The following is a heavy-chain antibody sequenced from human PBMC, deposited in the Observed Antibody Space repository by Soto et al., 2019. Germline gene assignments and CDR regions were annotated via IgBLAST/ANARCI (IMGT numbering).Heavy chain of an antibody. CDR2: ISSDGTTR. D-gene: IGHD1-26*01. CDR1: GFIFPNFA. CDR3: AKDVVVGATTGLGDYYYYYGMDV. J-gene: IGHJ6*02. Sequence: QVRLEESGGGVVQPGRSLRLSCAASGFIFPNFAFHWIRQAPGKGLEWVAGISSDGTTRYYADSVKGRFSISRDNSKNTLYLQMNSLRAEDTAVYYCAKDVVVGATTGLGDYYYYYGMDVWGQGTTVTVSS. V-gene: IGHV3-30-3*01.